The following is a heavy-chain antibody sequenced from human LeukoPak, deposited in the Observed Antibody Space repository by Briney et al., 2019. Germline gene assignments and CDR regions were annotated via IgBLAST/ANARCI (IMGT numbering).Heavy chain of an antibody. J-gene: IGHJ4*02. CDR2: ISSNGGYT. Sequence: GGSLRLSCAASGFTFYDYAMHWVRQAPGKGLEYVSAISSNGGYTYYADSVKGRFTISRDSSKNTLYLQMSSLRAEDTALYYCVKLDTSMVFDYWGQGTLVTVSS. V-gene: IGHV3-64D*09. CDR3: VKLDTSMVFDY. CDR1: GFTFYDYA. D-gene: IGHD5-18*01.